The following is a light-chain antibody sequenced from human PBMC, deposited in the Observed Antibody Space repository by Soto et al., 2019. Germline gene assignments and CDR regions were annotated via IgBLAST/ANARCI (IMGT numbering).Light chain of an antibody. V-gene: IGKV3-20*01. CDR3: QQYGRSPRT. Sequence: EIELTQSPGTLSLSPGERATLSCRASQSVSSSYLAWYQQKPGQAPRLLIYGGSSRATGITDRFSGSGSGTDFTLTISRLEPEDFAVYYCQQYGRSPRTFGQGTRVEIK. CDR2: GGS. CDR1: QSVSSSY. J-gene: IGKJ1*01.